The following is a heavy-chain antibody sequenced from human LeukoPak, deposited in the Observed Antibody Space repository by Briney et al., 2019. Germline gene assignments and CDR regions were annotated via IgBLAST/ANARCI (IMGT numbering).Heavy chain of an antibody. CDR1: GFTFDDYA. J-gene: IGHJ4*02. Sequence: PGGSLRLPCAASGFTFDDYAMHWVRQAPGKGLEWVSGISWNSGSIGYADSVKGRFTISRDKSRNTLYLQMNSLRAEDTAVYYCAKSGVVITATPYYFDYWGQGTLVTVSS. D-gene: IGHD2-15*01. V-gene: IGHV3-9*01. CDR2: ISWNSGSI. CDR3: AKSGVVITATPYYFDY.